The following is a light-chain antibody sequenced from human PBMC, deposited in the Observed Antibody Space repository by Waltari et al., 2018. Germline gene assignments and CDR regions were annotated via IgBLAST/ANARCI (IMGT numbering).Light chain of an antibody. V-gene: IGKV4-1*01. CDR2: GAS. CDR3: QQYYSAPYT. Sequence: DIVMTQSPDSLSVSLGERATINCKSSQSVLYTSNYHNYLAWYQQKPGQPPKLRLYGASTRESGVPDRFSGSGSGTDFTLSISTLQAEDVTVYYCQQYYSAPYTFGQGTRLEIK. CDR1: QSVLYTSNYHNY. J-gene: IGKJ2*01.